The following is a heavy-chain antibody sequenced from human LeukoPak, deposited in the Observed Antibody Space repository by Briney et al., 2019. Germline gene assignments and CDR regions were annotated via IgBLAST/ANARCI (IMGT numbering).Heavy chain of an antibody. V-gene: IGHV3-23*01. CDR1: GFTFSSYA. CDR3: ATYRQVLLPFES. J-gene: IGHJ4*02. D-gene: IGHD2-8*02. Sequence: TGGSLRLSCAASGFTFSSYAMGWVRQAPGKGLEWVSAISGSGGSTYYADSVKGRFTISRDNSKNTLYLQMNSLRVEDTAIYYCATYRQVLLPFESWGQGTLVTVSS. CDR2: ISGSGGST.